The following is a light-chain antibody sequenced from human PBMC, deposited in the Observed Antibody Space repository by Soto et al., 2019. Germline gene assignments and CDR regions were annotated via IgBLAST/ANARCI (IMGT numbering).Light chain of an antibody. CDR1: QSISGY. J-gene: IGKJ3*01. CDR3: QQSYSTPFT. Sequence: DVQMTQSPSSLSASVGDRVTITCRASQSISGYLNWYHQRPGKAPKLLIYAASSLQSGVPSRFSGSGSGTDFTLTIGSLQPEDFATYYCQQSYSTPFTFGPGTKVDIK. CDR2: AAS. V-gene: IGKV1-39*01.